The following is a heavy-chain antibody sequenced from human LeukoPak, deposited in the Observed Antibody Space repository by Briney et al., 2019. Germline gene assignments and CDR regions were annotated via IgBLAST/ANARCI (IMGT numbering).Heavy chain of an antibody. CDR1: GGSISSGGYY. Sequence: SETLSLTCTVSGGSISSGGYYWSWMRQQPGKGLEWIGYIYYSGSTYYNPSLKSRVTISVDTSKNQFSLKLSSVTAADTAVYYCARYCSSTSCRLFDYWGQGTLVTVSS. D-gene: IGHD2-2*01. V-gene: IGHV4-31*03. J-gene: IGHJ4*02. CDR2: IYYSGST. CDR3: ARYCSSTSCRLFDY.